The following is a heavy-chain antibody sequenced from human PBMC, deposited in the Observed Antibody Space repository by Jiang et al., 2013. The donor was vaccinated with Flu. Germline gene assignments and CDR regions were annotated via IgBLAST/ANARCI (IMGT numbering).Heavy chain of an antibody. D-gene: IGHD4-17*01. J-gene: IGHJ1*01. CDR1: GFSLSTSGVG. CDR3: AHKGGGGYGDYLGYFQH. Sequence: KPTQTLTLTCTFSGFSLSTSGVGVGWIRQPPGKALEWLALIYWDDDKRYSPSLKSRLTITKDTSKNQVVLTMTNMDPVDTATYYCAHKGGGGYGDYLGYFQHWGQDTLVTVSS. V-gene: IGHV2-5*02. CDR2: IYWDDDK.